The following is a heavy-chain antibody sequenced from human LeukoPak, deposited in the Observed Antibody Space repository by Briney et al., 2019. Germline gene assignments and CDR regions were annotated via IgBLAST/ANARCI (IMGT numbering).Heavy chain of an antibody. CDR2: ISGSGGST. V-gene: IGHV3-23*01. D-gene: IGHD6-25*01. J-gene: IGHJ4*02. CDR3: ARAGKNSGYPGGY. CDR1: GFTFSSYA. Sequence: GGSLRLSCAASGFTFSSYAMSWVRQAPGKGLEWVSAISGSGGSTYYADSVKGRFTISRDNSKNTLYLQMNSLRPEDTAVFYCARAGKNSGYPGGYWGQGTLVTVSS.